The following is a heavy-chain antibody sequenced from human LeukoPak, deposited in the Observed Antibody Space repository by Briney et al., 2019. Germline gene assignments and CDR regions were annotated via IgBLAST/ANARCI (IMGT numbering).Heavy chain of an antibody. J-gene: IGHJ4*02. CDR3: ARSKAGYLDY. Sequence: SETLSLTCTVSGGSISSYYWSWIRQPPGKGLEWIGYIYYSGSTNYNPSLKSRVTISVDTSKNQFSLKLSSVTAADTAVYYCARSKAGYLDYWGQGTLVTVSS. CDR1: GGSISSYY. CDR2: IYYSGST. V-gene: IGHV4-59*12. D-gene: IGHD6-13*01.